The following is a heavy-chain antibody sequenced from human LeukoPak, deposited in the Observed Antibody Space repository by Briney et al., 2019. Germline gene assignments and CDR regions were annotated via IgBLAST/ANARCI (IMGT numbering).Heavy chain of an antibody. Sequence: SETLSLTCTVSGGSISSYYWSWIRQPAGKGLEWIGRIYTSGSTNYNPSLKSRVTISVDTSKNQFSLKLSSVTAADTAVYYCASGTATYDSSGYWDYYYYYYMDVWGKGTTVTISS. CDR1: GGSISSYY. J-gene: IGHJ6*03. D-gene: IGHD3-22*01. CDR3: ASGTATYDSSGYWDYYYYYYMDV. V-gene: IGHV4-4*07. CDR2: IYTSGST.